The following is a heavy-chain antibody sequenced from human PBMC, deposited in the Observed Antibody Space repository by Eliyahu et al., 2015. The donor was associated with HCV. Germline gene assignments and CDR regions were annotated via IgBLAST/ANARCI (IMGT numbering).Heavy chain of an antibody. D-gene: IGHD6-19*01. CDR2: MFFNDAE. CDR1: GFSLSDAKMG. J-gene: IGHJ3*01. CDR3: ARRRDQWLEDAFDV. Sequence: QVTLKESGPVLVKPTETLTLTCTVSGFSLSDAKMGVSWIRQPPGKALEWLAHMFFNDAESYSTSLKTRLTISKDTSKSQVILSMTNVDPVDTATYYCARRRDQWLEDAFDVWGQGTMVTVSS. V-gene: IGHV2-26*01.